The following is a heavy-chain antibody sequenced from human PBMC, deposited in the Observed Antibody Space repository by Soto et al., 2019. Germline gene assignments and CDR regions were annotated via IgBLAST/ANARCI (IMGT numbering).Heavy chain of an antibody. CDR1: GGSISSGGYY. V-gene: IGHV4-31*03. Sequence: SETLSLTCTVSGGSISSGGYYWSWIRQHPGKGLEWIGYIYYSGSTYYNPSLKSRVTISVDTSKNQFSLKLSSVTAADMAVYYCAREKYTVTTNWFDPWGQGTLVTVSS. D-gene: IGHD4-17*01. CDR3: AREKYTVTTNWFDP. J-gene: IGHJ5*02. CDR2: IYYSGST.